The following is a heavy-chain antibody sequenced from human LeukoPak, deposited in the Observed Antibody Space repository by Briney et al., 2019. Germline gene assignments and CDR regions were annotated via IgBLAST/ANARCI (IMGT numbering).Heavy chain of an antibody. D-gene: IGHD3-9*01. CDR1: GYTFSGSY. V-gene: IGHV1-2*06. J-gene: IGHJ3*02. CDR2: INPNSGDT. Sequence: GASVKVSCKASGYTFSGSYIHWVRQAPGQGLEWMGRINPNSGDTNFAQTFQGRVTMTRDTSISTAYMELSRLRSDDTAVYYCARDPSPILTGYYPDAFDIWGQGTMVTVSS. CDR3: ARDPSPILTGYYPDAFDI.